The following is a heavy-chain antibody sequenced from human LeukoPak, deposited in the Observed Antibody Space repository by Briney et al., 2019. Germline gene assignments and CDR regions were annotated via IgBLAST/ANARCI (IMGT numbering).Heavy chain of an antibody. CDR1: GFAFNSYT. CDR3: ARVAQGATTENYYYYYMDV. CDR2: ITSRGTHI. D-gene: IGHD4-11*01. Sequence: GGSLRLSCAASGFAFNSYTIKWVRQAPGKGLEWVSAITSRGTHIYNADSVKGRFTISRDNAENSAYLQMSSLRAEDTAVYYCARVAQGATTENYYYYYMDVWGKGTTVTVS. V-gene: IGHV3-21*01. J-gene: IGHJ6*03.